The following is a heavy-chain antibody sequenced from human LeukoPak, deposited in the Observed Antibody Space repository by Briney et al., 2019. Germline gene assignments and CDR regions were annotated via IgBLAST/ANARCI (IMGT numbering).Heavy chain of an antibody. D-gene: IGHD6-13*01. CDR3: AKDRWRHSSSWSRVDFDY. CDR2: ISYDGSNK. V-gene: IGHV3-30*18. CDR1: GFTFSSYG. Sequence: GRSLRLSCAASGFTFSSYGMHWVRQAPGKGLEWVAVISYDGSNKYYADSVKGRFTISRDNSKNTLYLQMNSLRAEDTAVYYCAKDRWRHSSSWSRVDFDYWGQGTLVTVSS. J-gene: IGHJ4*02.